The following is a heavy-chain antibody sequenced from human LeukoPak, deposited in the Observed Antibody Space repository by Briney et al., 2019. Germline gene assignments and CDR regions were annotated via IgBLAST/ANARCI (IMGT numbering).Heavy chain of an antibody. CDR3: ARTVESKHKNFDY. CDR1: GGTFSSYA. J-gene: IGHJ4*02. CDR2: IIPIFGTA. V-gene: IGHV1-69*05. Sequence: ASVKVSCKASGGTFSSYAISWVRQAPGQGLEWMGGIIPIFGTANYAQKLQGRVTMTTDTSTSTAYMELRSLRSDDTAVYYCARTVESKHKNFDYWGQGTLVTVSS.